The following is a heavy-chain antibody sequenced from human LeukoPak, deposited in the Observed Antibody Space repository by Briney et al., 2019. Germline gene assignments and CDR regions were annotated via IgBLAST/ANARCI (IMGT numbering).Heavy chain of an antibody. D-gene: IGHD3-22*01. J-gene: IGHJ4*02. Sequence: PGGSLRLSCAASGFNFSLYGMHWVRQAPGKGLEWMAVISYDGSIKYYADSVKGRFTISRDNSKNTLYLQINSLRAEDTAVYYCANYYDSSGLDYWGQGTLVTVSS. CDR1: GFNFSLYG. CDR3: ANYYDSSGLDY. V-gene: IGHV3-30*18. CDR2: ISYDGSIK.